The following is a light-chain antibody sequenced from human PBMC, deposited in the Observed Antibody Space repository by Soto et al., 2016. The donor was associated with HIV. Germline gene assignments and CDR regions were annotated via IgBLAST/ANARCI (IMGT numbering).Light chain of an antibody. CDR3: QVWDGDRDHVV. Sequence: SYELTQPPSVSVAPGETATITCGGYKIGNKLVHWYRQRPGQAPVLAIYDDDDRPSGIPERFSGSNSGNTATLTINTVEAGDEADYYCQVWDGDRDHVVFGGGTKLTVL. V-gene: IGLV3-21*04. CDR2: DDD. J-gene: IGLJ2*01. CDR1: KIGNKL.